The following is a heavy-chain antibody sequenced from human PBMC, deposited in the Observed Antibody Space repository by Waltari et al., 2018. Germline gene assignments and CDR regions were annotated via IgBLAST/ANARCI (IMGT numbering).Heavy chain of an antibody. CDR2: IKYDGSAT. J-gene: IGHJ4*02. V-gene: IGHV3-7*03. Sequence: EVQRMESGGGLVQPGGSLRLSCAASGFNFAAYWMTWVRLAPGKGLEWVANIKYDGSATYHADSVNGRFAISRDNAHNSLYLQMNSVIADDTAIYFCARGSTGYVRVWDSWGQGTMVTVSS. CDR1: GFNFAAYW. D-gene: IGHD2-2*01. CDR3: ARGSTGYVRVWDS.